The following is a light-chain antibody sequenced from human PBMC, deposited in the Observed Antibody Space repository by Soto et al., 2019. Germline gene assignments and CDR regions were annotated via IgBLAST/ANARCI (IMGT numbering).Light chain of an antibody. CDR3: QRYDISPFP. Sequence: EIVLTQSPGTLSLSPGERATLSCRASQSVSSTYLAWYQQKPGQAPRLLIYGASSRATGIPDRFSGSGSGTDFTLTTSRLAPEDFAVYYCQRYDISPFPFGQGTKLEIK. V-gene: IGKV3-20*01. CDR1: QSVSSTY. CDR2: GAS. J-gene: IGKJ2*01.